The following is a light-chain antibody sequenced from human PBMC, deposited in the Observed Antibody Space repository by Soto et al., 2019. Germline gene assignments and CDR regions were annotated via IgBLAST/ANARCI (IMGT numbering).Light chain of an antibody. J-gene: IGKJ1*01. V-gene: IGKV3-20*01. CDR1: QSVSSSY. CDR3: QQYGSSQT. CDR2: GAS. Sequence: IVLTQSPGTLSLSPGERATLSCRASQSVSSSYLAWYQQKPGQAPRLLIYGASSRATGIPDRFSGSGSGTDLTLTITRLEPEDSAVYYCQQYGSSQTFGQGTKVEIK.